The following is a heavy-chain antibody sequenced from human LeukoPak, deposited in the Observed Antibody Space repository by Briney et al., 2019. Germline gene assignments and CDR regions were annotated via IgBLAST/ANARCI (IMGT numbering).Heavy chain of an antibody. CDR2: ISGSGGST. J-gene: IGHJ4*02. CDR1: GFTFSSYA. D-gene: IGHD6-13*01. CDR3: ANGAAADPYYFDD. V-gene: IGHV3-23*01. Sequence: GGSLRLSCAASGFTFSSYAVSRVRQAPGKGLEWVSAISGSGGSTYYADSVKGRFTISRDNSKNTLYLQMNSLRAEDTAVYYCANGAAADPYYFDDSGQGTLVTVSS.